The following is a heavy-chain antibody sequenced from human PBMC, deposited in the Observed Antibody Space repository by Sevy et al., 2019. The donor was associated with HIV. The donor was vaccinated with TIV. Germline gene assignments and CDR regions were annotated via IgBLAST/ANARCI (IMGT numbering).Heavy chain of an antibody. CDR3: AALVSCGGDCYYLHY. CDR1: RYTFTSYE. Sequence: ASVKVSCKASRYTFTSYEINWVRQAYGQGLEWMGWVIPNSGKTSYAQKFQGRVAMTRSTSTSTAYMELRSLRPDDTATYYCAALVSCGGDCYYLHYWGQGTLVTVSS. J-gene: IGHJ4*02. D-gene: IGHD2-21*02. V-gene: IGHV1-8*01. CDR2: VIPNSGKT.